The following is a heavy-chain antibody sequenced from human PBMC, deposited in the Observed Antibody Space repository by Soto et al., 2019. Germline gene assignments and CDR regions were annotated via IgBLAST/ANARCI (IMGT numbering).Heavy chain of an antibody. CDR1: GFTFSYYG. V-gene: IGHV3-48*02. Sequence: EVQLVESGGGLVQPGGSLRLTCVASGFTFSYYGVNWVRQVPGKGLEWVSYIGSSSSTIYYADSVRGRFTISRDNAKNSLFLQVNSLRDEDAAVYYCGSSLGYYYGMDVWGQGTTVTVSS. D-gene: IGHD3-16*01. CDR3: GSSLGYYYGMDV. J-gene: IGHJ6*02. CDR2: IGSSSSTI.